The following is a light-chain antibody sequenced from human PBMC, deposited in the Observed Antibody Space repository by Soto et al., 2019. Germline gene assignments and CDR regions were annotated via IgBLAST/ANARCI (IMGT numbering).Light chain of an antibody. J-gene: IGKJ2*01. V-gene: IGKV3D-15*01. CDR3: QQYNNWPPEYT. Sequence: EIVMTQSPATLSVSPGERATLSCRASQSVTTRLAWYQQKPGQAPRLLIYGASTRATGIPARFSGSGSGTEFTLTISILQSEDFAVYHCQQYNNWPPEYTFGQGTKLEIK. CDR2: GAS. CDR1: QSVTTR.